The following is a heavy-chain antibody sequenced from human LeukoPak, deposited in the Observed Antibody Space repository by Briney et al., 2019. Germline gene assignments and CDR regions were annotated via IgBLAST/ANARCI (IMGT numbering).Heavy chain of an antibody. J-gene: IGHJ4*02. Sequence: VSVKVSCKASGYTFTGYYMHWVRQAPGQGLEWMGWINPNSGGTNYAQKFQGRVTMTRDTSISTAYMELSRLRSDDTAVYYCARDYYGSGSYYYYWGQGTLVTVSS. CDR3: ARDYYGSGSYYYY. V-gene: IGHV1-2*02. CDR2: INPNSGGT. D-gene: IGHD3-10*01. CDR1: GYTFTGYY.